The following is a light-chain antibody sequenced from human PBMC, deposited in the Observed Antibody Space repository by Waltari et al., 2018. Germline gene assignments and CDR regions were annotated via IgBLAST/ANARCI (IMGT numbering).Light chain of an antibody. Sequence: EIVMTQSPATLSVSPGERATLSCRASQSISRNLAWYHQKPGQAPRLLIYGASNRATGIPARFSGSGSGTEFTLTISSLQSEDFAVYYCQQYNNWPPDLTFGGGTKVEI. CDR3: QQYNNWPPDLT. J-gene: IGKJ4*01. CDR2: GAS. V-gene: IGKV3-15*01. CDR1: QSISRN.